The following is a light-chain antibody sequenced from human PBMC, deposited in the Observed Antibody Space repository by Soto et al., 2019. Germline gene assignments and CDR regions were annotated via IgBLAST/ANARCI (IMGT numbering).Light chain of an antibody. CDR1: QSLSSS. Sequence: PGERATLSCRASQSLSSSLAWYQQKPDQAPRVLIYDTSTRATGIPARFSGSGSGTDFTLTISSLEPEDSAVYYCHQRSNWWTFGQGTRVEIK. CDR3: HQRSNWWT. V-gene: IGKV3-11*01. J-gene: IGKJ1*01. CDR2: DTS.